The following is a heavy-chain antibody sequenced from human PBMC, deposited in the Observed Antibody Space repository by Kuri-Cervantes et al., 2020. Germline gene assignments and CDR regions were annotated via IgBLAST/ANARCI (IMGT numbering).Heavy chain of an antibody. V-gene: IGHV3-33*01. CDR2: IWYDGSNK. D-gene: IGHD3-10*01. CDR1: GFTFSSYG. CDR3: ARGVRWFRESAGRQYYYYYYMDV. J-gene: IGHJ6*03. Sequence: GGSLRLSCAASGFTFSSYGMHWVRQAPGKGLEWVAVIWYDGSNKYYADSVKGRFTISRDNSKNTLYLQMNSLRSEDTAVYYCARGVRWFRESAGRQYYYYYYMDVWGKGTTVTVSS.